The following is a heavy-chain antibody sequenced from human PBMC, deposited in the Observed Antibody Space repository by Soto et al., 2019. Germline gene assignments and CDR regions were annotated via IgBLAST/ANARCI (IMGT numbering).Heavy chain of an antibody. V-gene: IGHV1-69*01. CDR1: GGTFTNYT. CDR3: AIGIGFLYFDWPCEY. J-gene: IGHJ4*02. CDR2: IIPMFGTT. D-gene: IGHD3-9*01. Sequence: QVQLVQSGAEVTKPGSSVKVSCKASGGTFTNYTISWVRQAPGQGLEWMGGIIPMFGTTNHAQKFQGRVTINANESTITAHMELISLRSEDTAVYYCAIGIGFLYFDWPCEYWGQRTLVTVSS.